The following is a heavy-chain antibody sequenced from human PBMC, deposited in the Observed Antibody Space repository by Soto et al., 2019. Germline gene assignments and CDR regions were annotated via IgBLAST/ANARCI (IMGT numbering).Heavy chain of an antibody. CDR3: ARSEVIPEGGDY. CDR1: GGTFSSYA. J-gene: IGHJ4*02. Sequence: SVKVSCKASGGTFSSYAISWVRQAPGQGLEWMGGIIPIFGTANYAQKFQGRVTITADESTSTAYMELSSLRSEDTAVYYCARSEVIPEGGDYWGQGTLVTVSS. CDR2: IIPIFGTA. V-gene: IGHV1-69*13. D-gene: IGHD3-16*02.